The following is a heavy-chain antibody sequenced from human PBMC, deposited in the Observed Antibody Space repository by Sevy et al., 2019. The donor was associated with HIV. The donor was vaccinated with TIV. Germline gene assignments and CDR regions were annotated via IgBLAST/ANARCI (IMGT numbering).Heavy chain of an antibody. CDR3: ARGENSSYDFYYDYYGMDV. CDR1: GFTFSSYA. J-gene: IGHJ6*02. D-gene: IGHD5-12*01. V-gene: IGHV3-30*04. Sequence: GESLKISCAASGFTFSSYAMHWVRQAPGKGLEWVAVISYDGSNKYYADSVKGRFTISRDNSKNTLYLQMNSLRAEDTAVYYCARGENSSYDFYYDYYGMDVRGQGTTVTVSS. CDR2: ISYDGSNK.